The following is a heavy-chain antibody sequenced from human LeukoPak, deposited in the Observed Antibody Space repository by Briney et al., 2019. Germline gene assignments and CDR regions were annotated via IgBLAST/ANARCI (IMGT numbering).Heavy chain of an antibody. CDR3: ARIAVTTSNGWFDP. V-gene: IGHV3-30*02. J-gene: IGHJ5*02. D-gene: IGHD4-17*01. CDR1: GFTFSSYG. Sequence: GGSLRLSCAASGFTFSSYGMHWVRQAPGKGLEWVAFIRYDGSNKYYADSVKGRFTISRDNSKNTLYLQMNSLRAEDTAVYYCARIAVTTSNGWFDPWGQGTLVTVSS. CDR2: IRYDGSNK.